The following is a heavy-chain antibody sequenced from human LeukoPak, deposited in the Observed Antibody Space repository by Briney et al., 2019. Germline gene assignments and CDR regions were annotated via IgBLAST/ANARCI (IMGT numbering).Heavy chain of an antibody. CDR3: ARNLYGGNLNYFDY. Sequence: SETLSLTCTVSGDSISSNYWSWIRQPPGKGLEWIGYIYYSGSTNYNPSLKSRVTISVDTSKNQFSLKLSSVTAADTAVYYCARNLYGGNLNYFDYWGQGTLVTVSS. CDR2: IYYSGST. V-gene: IGHV4-59*01. D-gene: IGHD4-23*01. CDR1: GDSISSNY. J-gene: IGHJ4*02.